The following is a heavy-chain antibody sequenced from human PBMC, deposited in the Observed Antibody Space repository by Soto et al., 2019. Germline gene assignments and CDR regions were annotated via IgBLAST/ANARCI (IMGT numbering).Heavy chain of an antibody. V-gene: IGHV1-69*01. D-gene: IGHD3-16*01. J-gene: IGHJ6*02. CDR3: ARDGGASSGMDV. CDR2: IIPISAPA. CDR1: GGTFNSYG. Sequence: QVQLVQSGVEVQKPGSSVKVSCKASGGTFNSYGIRWVRQAPGQGLEWMGGIIPISAPANHAQKFQGRVTITADESTNTVYMELSSLRYEDTAVYYCARDGGASSGMDVWGQGTTVIVSS.